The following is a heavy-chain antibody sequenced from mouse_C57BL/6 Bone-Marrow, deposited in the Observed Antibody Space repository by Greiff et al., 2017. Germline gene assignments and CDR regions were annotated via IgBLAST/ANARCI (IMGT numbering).Heavy chain of an antibody. V-gene: IGHV1-54*01. CDR3: ARRDYGNYGNAMDD. CDR1: GYAFTNYL. CDR2: INPGRGGT. Sequence: QVQLQQSGAELVRPGTSVKVSCKASGYAFTNYLIEWVKQRPGQGLEWIGVINPGRGGTNYHEKFKGKATLTADTSSSTAYMQLSSLTSEDSAVYFCARRDYGNYGNAMDDWGQGTSVTVSS. J-gene: IGHJ4*01. D-gene: IGHD2-1*01.